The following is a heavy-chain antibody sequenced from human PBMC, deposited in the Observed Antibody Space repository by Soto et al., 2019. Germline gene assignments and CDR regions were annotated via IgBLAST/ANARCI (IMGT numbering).Heavy chain of an antibody. V-gene: IGHV1-69*13. J-gene: IGHJ4*02. CDR1: GGTFRNYA. CDR3: ARDLYINWYYPLDS. D-gene: IGHD1-7*01. CDR2: IIPIFGKA. Sequence: SVKVSCKASGGTFRNYAFSWVRQAPGQGLEWMGGIIPIFGKANYEQRFQGRLTITADESASTAYMELNSLRSEDTAVYFCARDLYINWYYPLDSWGQGTLVTVSS.